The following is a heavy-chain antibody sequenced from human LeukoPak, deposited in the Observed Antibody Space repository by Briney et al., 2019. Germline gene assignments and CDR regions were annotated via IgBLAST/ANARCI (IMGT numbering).Heavy chain of an antibody. CDR1: GDNFSGHY. D-gene: IGHD1-26*01. Sequence: ASVKVSCKASGDNFSGHYMHWVRQAPGQGLEWMGWIKPSNGDTKYAQNFQGRVTMTRDTSISTAYMELSSLRSDDTAVYYCASPPLSSAMYYAHWGQGTLVTVSS. CDR2: IKPSNGDT. CDR3: ASPPLSSAMYYAH. V-gene: IGHV1-2*02. J-gene: IGHJ4*02.